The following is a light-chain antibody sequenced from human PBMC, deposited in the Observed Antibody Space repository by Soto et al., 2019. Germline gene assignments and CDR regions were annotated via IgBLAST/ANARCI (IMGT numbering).Light chain of an antibody. Sequence: DIQMTQSPSTLSASVGDRVTITCRASQSVSTWLAWYQQKPGKAPKVLIYDASSLESGVPSRFSGSGSGTEFTLTISSLQPDDFATYYCQQYGSSPWTFGQGTKVDIK. V-gene: IGKV1-5*01. CDR2: DAS. CDR1: QSVSTW. J-gene: IGKJ1*01. CDR3: QQYGSSPWT.